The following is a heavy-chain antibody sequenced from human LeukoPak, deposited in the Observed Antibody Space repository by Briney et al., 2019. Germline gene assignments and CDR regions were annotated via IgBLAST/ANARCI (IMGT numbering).Heavy chain of an antibody. V-gene: IGHV1-2*02. J-gene: IGHJ5*02. Sequence: ASVKVSCKASGYTCTGYDMHWVRQAPGQGLEWMGWINPNSGGTKYAQKFQGRVTMTRDTSISIAYMELSRLRSDDTAVYYCARDQEDIVVVPAARNDWFDPWGQGTLVTVSS. D-gene: IGHD2-2*01. CDR3: ARDQEDIVVVPAARNDWFDP. CDR1: GYTCTGYD. CDR2: INPNSGGT.